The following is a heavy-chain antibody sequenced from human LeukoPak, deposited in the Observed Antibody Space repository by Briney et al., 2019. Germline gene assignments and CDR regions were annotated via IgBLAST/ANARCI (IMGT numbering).Heavy chain of an antibody. Sequence: ASMKVSCKASGYTFINYGVSWVRQAPGQGLEWMGWISAYNGNTNYAQNLQGRVTMTTDTSTSTGYLELRSLRSEDTAVYYCARGAYCGGDCSSSDAFDIWGQGTMVTVSS. J-gene: IGHJ3*02. CDR2: ISAYNGNT. D-gene: IGHD2-21*02. V-gene: IGHV1-18*01. CDR3: ARGAYCGGDCSSSDAFDI. CDR1: GYTFINYG.